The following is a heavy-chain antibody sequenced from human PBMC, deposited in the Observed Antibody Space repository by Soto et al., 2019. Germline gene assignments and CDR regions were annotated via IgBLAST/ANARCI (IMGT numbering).Heavy chain of an antibody. J-gene: IGHJ5*02. D-gene: IGHD6-13*01. V-gene: IGHV4-61*08. Sequence: SETLSLTCTVSGGSISSGGYYWSWIRQHPGKGLEWIGYIYYSGSTNYNPSLKSRVTISVDTSKNQFSLKLSSVTAADTAVYYCARAKAPLYSSSWCWFDPWGQGTLVTVSS. CDR2: IYYSGST. CDR1: GGSISSGGYY. CDR3: ARAKAPLYSSSWCWFDP.